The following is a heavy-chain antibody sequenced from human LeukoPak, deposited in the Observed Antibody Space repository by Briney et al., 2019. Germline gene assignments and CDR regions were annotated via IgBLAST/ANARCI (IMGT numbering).Heavy chain of an antibody. CDR3: AKGVRTRNTMIVVAYCYYYMDV. V-gene: IGHV1-8*01. D-gene: IGHD3-22*01. CDR1: GCTFTSYD. J-gene: IGHJ6*03. Sequence: ASVKVSFKASGCTFTSYDINWVRQATGQGLEWMGWMNPNSGNTGYAQKFQGRVNRPKTTSISTAYMALSSLRSEVTAVYSGAKGVRTRNTMIVVAYCYYYMDVWGKGTTVTVSS. CDR2: MNPNSGNT.